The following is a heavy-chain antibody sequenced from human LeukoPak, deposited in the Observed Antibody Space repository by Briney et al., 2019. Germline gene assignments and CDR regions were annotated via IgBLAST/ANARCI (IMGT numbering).Heavy chain of an antibody. CDR3: ARESSGWYVGY. J-gene: IGHJ4*02. V-gene: IGHV1-18*04. D-gene: IGHD6-19*01. CDR2: ISGYNGNT. Sequence: ASVKVSCKASGYTFTGYHMHWVRQAPGQGLEWMGWISGYNGNTDYAQKFQGRATMTTDISTSTAYMELRSLRSDDTAVYYCARESSGWYVGYWGQGTLVTVSS. CDR1: GYTFTGYH.